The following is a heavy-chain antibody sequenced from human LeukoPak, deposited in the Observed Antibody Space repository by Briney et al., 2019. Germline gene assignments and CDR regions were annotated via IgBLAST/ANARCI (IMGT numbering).Heavy chain of an antibody. CDR2: FDPEDGET. Sequence: GSVKVSCKVSGYTLPELSMHWVRQAPGKGLEWMGGFDPEDGETIYAQKFQGRVTMTEDTSTDTAYMELSSLRSEDTAVFYCARGSGTSSSYLASGNAPEIDYWGQGTLVTVSS. J-gene: IGHJ4*02. D-gene: IGHD6-13*01. CDR3: ARGSGTSSSYLASGNAPEIDY. V-gene: IGHV1-24*01. CDR1: GYTLPELS.